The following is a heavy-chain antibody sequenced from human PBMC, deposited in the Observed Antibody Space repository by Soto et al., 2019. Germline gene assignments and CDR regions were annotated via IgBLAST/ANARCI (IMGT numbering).Heavy chain of an antibody. V-gene: IGHV3-30-3*01. CDR3: AVVPNWLYPSMGIDY. CDR2: ISYDGSNK. J-gene: IGHJ4*02. CDR1: GFTFSSYA. Sequence: QVQLVESGGGVVQPGRSLRLSCAASGFTFSSYAMHWVLQAPGKGLEWVAVISYDGSNKYYADSVKGRFTISRDNSKNTLYLQMNSLRAEDTAVYYCAVVPNWLYPSMGIDYWGQGTLVTVSS. D-gene: IGHD7-27*01.